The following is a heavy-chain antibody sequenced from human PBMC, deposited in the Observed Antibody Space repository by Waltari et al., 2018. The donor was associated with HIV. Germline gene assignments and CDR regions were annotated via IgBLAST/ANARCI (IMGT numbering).Heavy chain of an antibody. CDR1: GFTFSSYW. CDR2: IKKDGSEK. J-gene: IGHJ4*02. CDR3: ARGGFYGSGSKVN. D-gene: IGHD3-10*01. Sequence: EVQLVESGGGLVQPGGSLRLSCAASGFTFSSYWMSWVRQAPGKGLWWVAKIKKDGSEKYYGDSGNGRFTISRDNAENSLYLQMNSLRAEDTAVYYCARGGFYGSGSKVNWGQGTLVTVSS. V-gene: IGHV3-7*04.